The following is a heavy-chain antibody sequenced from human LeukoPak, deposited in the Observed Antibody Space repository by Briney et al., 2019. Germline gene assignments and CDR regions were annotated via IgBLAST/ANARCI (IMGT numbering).Heavy chain of an antibody. D-gene: IGHD3-22*01. Sequence: GGSLRLSCAASGFTFSSYAMSWVRQAPGKGLEWVSAISGSGGSTYYADSVKSQFTISRDNSKNTLYLQMNSLRAEDTAVYYCAKDPDEYYYDSSDYWGQGTLVTVSS. J-gene: IGHJ4*02. CDR1: GFTFSSYA. CDR2: ISGSGGST. V-gene: IGHV3-23*01. CDR3: AKDPDEYYYDSSDY.